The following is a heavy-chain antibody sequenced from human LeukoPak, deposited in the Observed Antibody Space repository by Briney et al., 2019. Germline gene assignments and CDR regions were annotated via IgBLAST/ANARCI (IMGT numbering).Heavy chain of an antibody. CDR2: ISGSGGST. CDR1: GFTFSSYA. J-gene: IGHJ4*02. Sequence: PGGSLRLSCAASGFTFSSYAMSWVRQAPGKGLEWVSVISGSGGSTYYADSVKGRFTISRDNSKNTLYLQMNSLRAEDTAVYYCAKDHGSGSFLIFDYWGQGTLVTVSS. D-gene: IGHD3-10*01. CDR3: AKDHGSGSFLIFDY. V-gene: IGHV3-23*01.